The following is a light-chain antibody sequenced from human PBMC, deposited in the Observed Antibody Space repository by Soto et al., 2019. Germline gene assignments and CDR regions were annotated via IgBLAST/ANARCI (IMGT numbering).Light chain of an antibody. CDR3: QQYNNWPLYT. CDR1: QSVSSN. J-gene: IGKJ2*01. CDR2: GAS. V-gene: IGKV3-15*01. Sequence: EIVMTQSPATLSVSPGERATLSCRASQSVSSNLAWYQQKPGQAPRLLIYGASTRATGIPARFSGSGSGTEFIITISSLQSEDFAVYYCQQYNNWPLYTFGQGTKLEIK.